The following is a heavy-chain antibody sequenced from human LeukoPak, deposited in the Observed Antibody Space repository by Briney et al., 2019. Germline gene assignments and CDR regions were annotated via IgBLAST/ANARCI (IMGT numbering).Heavy chain of an antibody. CDR1: GGSISSSSYY. V-gene: IGHV4-61*05. Sequence: PSETLSLTCTVSGGSISSSSYYWGWIRQPPGKGLEWIGYIYYSGSTNYNPSLKSRVTVSVDTSKNQFSPKLSSVTAADTAVYYCARGSPSGAFDIWGQGTMVTVSS. CDR3: ARGSPSGAFDI. CDR2: IYYSGST. J-gene: IGHJ3*02. D-gene: IGHD3-10*01.